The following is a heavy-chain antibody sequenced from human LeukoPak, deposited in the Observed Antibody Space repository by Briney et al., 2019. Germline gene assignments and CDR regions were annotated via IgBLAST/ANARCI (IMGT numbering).Heavy chain of an antibody. CDR1: GGTFSSYA. CDR2: IIPIFGTA. J-gene: IGHJ6*02. CDR3: AREGYPPSYYYGMDV. V-gene: IGHV1-69*13. Sequence: ASVKVSCKASGGTFSSYAISWVRQAPGQGLEWMGGIIPIFGTANYAQKFQGRVTITADESTSTAYMELSSLRSEDTAVYYCAREGYPPSYYYGMDVWGQGTTVTVSS. D-gene: IGHD1-1*01.